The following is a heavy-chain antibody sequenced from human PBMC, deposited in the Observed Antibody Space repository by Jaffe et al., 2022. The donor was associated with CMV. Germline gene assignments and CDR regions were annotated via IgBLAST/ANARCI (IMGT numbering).Heavy chain of an antibody. CDR2: INPNSGGT. CDR1: GYTFTGYY. Sequence: QVQLVQSGAEVKKPGASVKVSCKASGYTFTGYYMHWVRQAPGQGLEWMGWINPNSGGTNYAQKFQGWVTMTRDTSISTAYMELSRLRSDDTAVYYCARDSGSSSFYYYYMDVWGKGTTVTVSS. D-gene: IGHD6-6*01. V-gene: IGHV1-2*04. J-gene: IGHJ6*03. CDR3: ARDSGSSSFYYYYMDV.